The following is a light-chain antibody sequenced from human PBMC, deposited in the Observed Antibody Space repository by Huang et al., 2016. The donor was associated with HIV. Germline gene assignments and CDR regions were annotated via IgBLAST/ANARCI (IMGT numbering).Light chain of an antibody. V-gene: IGKV2-30*02. CDR1: QSLAHSDGNTY. CDR2: KVS. J-gene: IGKJ2*02. Sequence: DIVMTQSPLSLPVTLGQPASISCRSSQSLAHSDGNTYLNWFQQRPGQSPRRLIYKVSNRDSGVQDRFSGRGSGTDFTLKISRVEAEDVGIYYCMQGTHWRWTFGQGTRLEIK. CDR3: MQGTHWRWT.